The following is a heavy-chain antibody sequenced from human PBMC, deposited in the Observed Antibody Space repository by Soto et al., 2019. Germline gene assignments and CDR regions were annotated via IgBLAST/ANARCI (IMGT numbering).Heavy chain of an antibody. CDR2: IYYSGST. CDR3: ARHSRFGELSGKFDS. V-gene: IGHV4-39*01. D-gene: IGHD3-10*01. Sequence: SETLSLTCTVSGGSISSSSYYWDWTRQPPGKGLEWIGSIYYSGSTYYNPSLKSRVTISVDTSKNQFSLKLSSVTAADTAVYYCARHSRFGELSGKFDSWGQGTLVTVSS. CDR1: GGSISSSSYY. J-gene: IGHJ4*02.